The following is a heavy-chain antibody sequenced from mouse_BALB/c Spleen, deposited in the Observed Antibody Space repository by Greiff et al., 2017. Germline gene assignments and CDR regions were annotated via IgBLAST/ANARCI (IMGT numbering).Heavy chain of an antibody. V-gene: IGHV5-17*02. CDR1: GFTFSSFG. D-gene: IGHD1-1*02. CDR2: ISSGSSTI. Sequence: EVQVVESGGGLVQPGGSRKLSCAASGFTFSSFGMHWVRQAPEKGLEWVAYISSGSSTIYYADTVKGRFTISRDNPKNTLFLQMTSLRSEDTAMYYCVGGYYVGYWGQGTTLTVSS. J-gene: IGHJ2*01. CDR3: VGGYYVGY.